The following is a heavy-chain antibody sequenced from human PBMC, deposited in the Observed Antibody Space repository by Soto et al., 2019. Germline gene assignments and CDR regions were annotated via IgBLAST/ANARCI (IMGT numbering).Heavy chain of an antibody. J-gene: IGHJ6*02. CDR3: ARVGSSCHSGGCYYYYGLGV. V-gene: IGHV4-61*01. Sequence: QVRLQESGPGLVKPSETLSLSCLVSGDSVGNGPYYWSWIRQSPGEGLEWIAYIYYSGSTNVNPSLESRVNISIDMCKNQFFLELRSVTAADAAVYFCARVGSSCHSGGCYYYYGLGVLGQGTTVAISS. CDR1: GDSVGNGPYY. CDR2: IYYSGST. D-gene: IGHD1-26*01.